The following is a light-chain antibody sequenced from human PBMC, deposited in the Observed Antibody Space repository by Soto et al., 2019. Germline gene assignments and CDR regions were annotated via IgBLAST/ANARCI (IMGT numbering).Light chain of an antibody. CDR1: QSVSTN. CDR2: DAS. J-gene: IGKJ4*01. V-gene: IGKV3D-15*01. CDR3: QQYHDWVT. Sequence: VMTQSPGTLSVSPGETATLSCGTSQSVSTNLAWYQQIPGQPPRLLIYDASPRATCIPARFRGSGSGTDIIITISYLRPEDFAVYFCQQYHDWVTFGGGTKVEI.